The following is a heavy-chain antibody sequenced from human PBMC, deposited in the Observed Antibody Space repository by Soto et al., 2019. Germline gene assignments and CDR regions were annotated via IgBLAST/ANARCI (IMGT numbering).Heavy chain of an antibody. J-gene: IGHJ4*02. CDR3: AKNDYGDYCGFIDY. Sequence: QVQLVESGGGVVQPGRSLRLSCAASGFTFSSYCMHWVRQAPGKGLEWVAVISYDGSNKYYADSVKGRFTISRDNSKNTLYLQMNSLRAEDTAVYYCAKNDYGDYCGFIDYWGQGTMVTVSS. V-gene: IGHV3-30*18. D-gene: IGHD4-17*01. CDR2: ISYDGSNK. CDR1: GFTFSSYC.